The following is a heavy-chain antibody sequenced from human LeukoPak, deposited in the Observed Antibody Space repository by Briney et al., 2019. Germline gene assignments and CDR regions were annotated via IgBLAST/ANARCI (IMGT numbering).Heavy chain of an antibody. CDR1: GYTFTSYG. D-gene: IGHD3-22*01. CDR2: ISAYNGNT. V-gene: IGHV1-18*01. J-gene: IGHJ4*02. CDR3: ARDDGVRDSSGYYRH. Sequence: GASVKVSCKASGYTFTSYGISWVRQAPGQGLEWMGWISAYNGNTNYAQKLQGRVTMTTDTSTSTAYMELRSLRSDDTAVYYCARDDGVRDSSGYYRHWGQGTLVTVSS.